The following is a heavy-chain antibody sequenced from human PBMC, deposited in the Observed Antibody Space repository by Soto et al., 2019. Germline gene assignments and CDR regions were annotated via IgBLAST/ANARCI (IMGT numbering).Heavy chain of an antibody. Sequence: EVQLLESGGGLVQPGGSLRLYCAASGFIFSDYAMSWVRQAPGKGLEWVSAIRGSGGSTYYADSVKGRFTISRDIAKNTLYLQMDSLRAEDTAVYYCAKVRRDGYSSFDYWGQGTLVTVSS. CDR1: GFIFSDYA. J-gene: IGHJ4*02. CDR2: IRGSGGST. CDR3: AKVRRDGYSSFDY. D-gene: IGHD5-18*01. V-gene: IGHV3-23*01.